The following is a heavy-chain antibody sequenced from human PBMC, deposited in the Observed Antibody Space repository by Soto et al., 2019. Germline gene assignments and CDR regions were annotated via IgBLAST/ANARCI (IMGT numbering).Heavy chain of an antibody. Sequence: LRLSCQASGFNFDNYGVHWVRQAPGKGLEWVAVITYDGSNKYYADSVKGRFTISRDNSKNTLSLHLNTLKPEDTAVYHCAKDRVGGTFYTPLGFWGQGTLGTVSS. CDR2: ITYDGSNK. CDR3: AKDRVGGTFYTPLGF. V-gene: IGHV3-30*18. J-gene: IGHJ4*02. D-gene: IGHD1-7*01. CDR1: GFNFDNYG.